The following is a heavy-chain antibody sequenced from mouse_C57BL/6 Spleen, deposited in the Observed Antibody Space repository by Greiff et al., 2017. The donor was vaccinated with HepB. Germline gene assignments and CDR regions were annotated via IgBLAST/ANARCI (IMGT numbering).Heavy chain of an antibody. CDR3: ARIYYDYIYAMDY. Sequence: EVHLVESEGGLVQPGSSMKLSCTASGFTFSDYYMAWVRQVPEKGLEWVANINYDGSSTYYLDSLKSRFIISRDNAKNILYLQMSSLKSEDTATYYCARIYYDYIYAMDYWGQGTSVTVSS. V-gene: IGHV5-16*01. J-gene: IGHJ4*01. CDR1: GFTFSDYY. CDR2: INYDGSST. D-gene: IGHD2-4*01.